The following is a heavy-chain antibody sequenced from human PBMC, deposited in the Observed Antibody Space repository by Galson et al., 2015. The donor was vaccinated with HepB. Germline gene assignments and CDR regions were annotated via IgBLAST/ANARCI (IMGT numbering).Heavy chain of an antibody. V-gene: IGHV3-23*01. CDR1: GFTFSSYA. D-gene: IGHD3-22*01. J-gene: IGHJ4*02. CDR3: AKEKGGAMIVVVSAFDY. CDR2: ISGSGGST. Sequence: SLRLSCAASGFTFSSYAMSWVRQAPGKGLEWVSAISGSGGSTYYADSVKGRFTISRDNSKNTLYLQMNSLRAEDTAVYYCAKEKGGAMIVVVSAFDYWGQRTLVTVSS.